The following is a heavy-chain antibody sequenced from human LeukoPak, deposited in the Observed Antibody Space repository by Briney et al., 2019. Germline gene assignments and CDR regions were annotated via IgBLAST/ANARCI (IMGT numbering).Heavy chain of an antibody. J-gene: IGHJ3*02. CDR2: IPSSGST. CDR3: ARGPYSYDSSGAFDI. Sequence: SETLSLTCTVSGGSISSYYWSWIRQPAGKGLEWIGRIPSSGSTNYNPSLKSRVTISVDTSKNQFSLKLSSVTAADTAVYFCARGPYSYDSSGAFDIWGQGTMVTVSS. D-gene: IGHD3-22*01. CDR1: GGSISSYY. V-gene: IGHV4-4*07.